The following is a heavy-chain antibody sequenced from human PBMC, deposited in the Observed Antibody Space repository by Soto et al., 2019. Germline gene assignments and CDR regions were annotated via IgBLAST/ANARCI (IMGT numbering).Heavy chain of an antibody. CDR2: INPNSGGT. CDR3: ARDLAYDILTGTPPDAFDI. Sequence: ASVKVSCKASGYTFTGYYMHWVRQAPGQGLEWMGWINPNSGGTNYAQKFQGRVTMTRDTSISTAYMELSRLRSDDPAVYYCARDLAYDILTGTPPDAFDIWGQGTMVTVSS. D-gene: IGHD3-9*01. CDR1: GYTFTGYY. V-gene: IGHV1-2*02. J-gene: IGHJ3*02.